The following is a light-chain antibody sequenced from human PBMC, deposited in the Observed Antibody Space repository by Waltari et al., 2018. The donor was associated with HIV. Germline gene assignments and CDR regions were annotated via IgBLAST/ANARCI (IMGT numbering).Light chain of an antibody. CDR3: SSYTTTSTLYV. CDR1: SSDIDVYKY. Sequence: QSTLTQPASVSGSPGQSVTIPCTGISSDIDVYKYFSWYQQHPGKAPKLLIYDVSNRPSGCMHRYSGSKSANTAFLTISGVQAEDEDDYYCSSYTTTSTLYVFGTGTKVTV. J-gene: IGLJ1*01. V-gene: IGLV2-14*03. CDR2: DVS.